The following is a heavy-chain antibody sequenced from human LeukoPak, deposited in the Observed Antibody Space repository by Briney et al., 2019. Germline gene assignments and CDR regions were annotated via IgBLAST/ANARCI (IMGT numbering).Heavy chain of an antibody. J-gene: IGHJ5*02. D-gene: IGHD2-2*01. CDR3: AREPTQLSPLPNWFDP. V-gene: IGHV1-69*13. Sequence: SVRVSCKASGGTFSSYAISWVRQAPGRGLEWMGGSIPIFGTANYAQKFQGRVTITADESTSTAYMDLSSLRSEDTAVYYCAREPTQLSPLPNWFDPWGQGTRVTVSS. CDR2: SIPIFGTA. CDR1: GGTFSSYA.